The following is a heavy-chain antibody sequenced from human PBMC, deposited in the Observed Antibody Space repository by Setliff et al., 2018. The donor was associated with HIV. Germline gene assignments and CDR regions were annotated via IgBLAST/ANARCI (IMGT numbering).Heavy chain of an antibody. V-gene: IGHV3-74*01. CDR1: GFTFSSYW. D-gene: IGHD6-6*01. Sequence: PGGSLRLSCAASGFTFSSYWMHWVRQAPGKGLVWVSRINSDGSSTSYADSVKGRFTISRDNSKNSLYLQMNSLRTEDTAFYYCAKDIGGYSSSSVFDYWGQGTLVTVSS. CDR3: AKDIGGYSSSSVFDY. CDR2: INSDGSST. J-gene: IGHJ4*02.